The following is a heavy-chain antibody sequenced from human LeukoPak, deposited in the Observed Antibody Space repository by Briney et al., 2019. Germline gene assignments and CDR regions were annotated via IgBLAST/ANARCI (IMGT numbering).Heavy chain of an antibody. D-gene: IGHD3-9*01. CDR3: AKDFGILTGYRNPDY. J-gene: IGHJ4*02. V-gene: IGHV3-30*02. Sequence: GGSLRLSCAASGFTFSSYGMHWVRQAPGKGLEWVAFIRYDGSNKYYADSVKGRFTISRDNSKNTLYLQMNSLRAEDTAVYYCAKDFGILTGYRNPDYWGQGTLVTVSS. CDR2: IRYDGSNK. CDR1: GFTFSSYG.